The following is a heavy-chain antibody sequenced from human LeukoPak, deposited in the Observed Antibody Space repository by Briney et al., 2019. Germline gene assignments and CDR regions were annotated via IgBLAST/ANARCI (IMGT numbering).Heavy chain of an antibody. J-gene: IGHJ3*02. CDR1: GFTFSNYA. V-gene: IGHV3-30-3*01. Sequence: GGSLRLSCAASGFTFSNYAIRWVRQAPGKGLGWGAVISYDGSNKYYADSVKGRFTISRDNSKNTLYLEMNSLRAEDTAVFYCAREGTYYDSGGAFDSWRQGTMPTVCS. D-gene: IGHD3-22*01. CDR2: ISYDGSNK. CDR3: AREGTYYDSGGAFDS.